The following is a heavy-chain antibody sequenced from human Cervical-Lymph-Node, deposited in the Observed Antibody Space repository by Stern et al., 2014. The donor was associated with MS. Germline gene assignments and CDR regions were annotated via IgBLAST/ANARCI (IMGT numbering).Heavy chain of an antibody. CDR1: GGSFSGYY. J-gene: IGHJ4*02. CDR2: INHSGST. D-gene: IGHD4-17*01. V-gene: IGHV4-34*01. CDR3: ARATVSYPFDY. Sequence: QVQLQQWGAGLLKPSETLSLTCAVYGGSFSGYYWSWIRQPPGKGLEWIGEINHSGSTNYNPSLKSRVTISVDTSKNQFSLKLSSVTAADTAVYYCARATVSYPFDYWGQGTLVTVSS.